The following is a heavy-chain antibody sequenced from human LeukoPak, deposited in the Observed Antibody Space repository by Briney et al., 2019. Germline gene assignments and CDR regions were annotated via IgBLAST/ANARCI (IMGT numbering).Heavy chain of an antibody. Sequence: PGGSLRLSCGASGFTFSSHVMSCVRQAPGRGLEWVSSLSGSGKYTFYADSVKGRFTISRDNSRNELFLQMNSLTSGDTAEYYCAKSRATGTYPGRFDYWGLGILVTVSS. CDR1: GFTFSSHV. V-gene: IGHV3-23*01. CDR3: AKSRATGTYPGRFDY. J-gene: IGHJ4*02. CDR2: LSGSGKYT. D-gene: IGHD3-10*01.